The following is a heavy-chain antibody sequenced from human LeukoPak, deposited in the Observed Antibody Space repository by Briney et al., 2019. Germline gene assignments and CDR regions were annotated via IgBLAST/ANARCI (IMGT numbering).Heavy chain of an antibody. D-gene: IGHD6-13*01. J-gene: IGHJ3*02. CDR1: GGSISSGGYY. CDR3: ARDAIAAAGRDLAFDI. CDR2: IYHSGST. V-gene: IGHV4-30-2*01. Sequence: SETLSLTCTVSGGSISSGGYYWSWIRQPPGKGLEWIGYIYHSGSTYYNPSLKSRVTISVDGSKNQFSLKLSSVTAADTAVYYCARDAIAAAGRDLAFDIWGQGTMVIVPS.